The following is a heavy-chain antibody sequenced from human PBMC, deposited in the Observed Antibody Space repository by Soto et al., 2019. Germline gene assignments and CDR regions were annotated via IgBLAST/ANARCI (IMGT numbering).Heavy chain of an antibody. CDR1: GGSISSSNW. Sequence: SETLSLTCAVSGGSISSSNWWSWVRQPPGKGLEWIGEIYHSGSTNYNPSLKSRVTISVDKSKNQFSLKLSSVTAADTAVYYCARSGGYSYGLYYFDFWGQGTLVTVSS. D-gene: IGHD5-18*01. V-gene: IGHV4-4*02. J-gene: IGHJ4*02. CDR3: ARSGGYSYGLYYFDF. CDR2: IYHSGST.